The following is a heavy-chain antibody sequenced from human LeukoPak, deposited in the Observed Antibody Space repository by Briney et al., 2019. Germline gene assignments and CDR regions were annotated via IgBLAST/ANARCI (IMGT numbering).Heavy chain of an antibody. CDR3: ARDSLNSGSYFDY. CDR2: INSDGSSP. CDR1: GFTFSTYW. Sequence: PGGSLRLSCAASGFTFSTYWMHWVRQAPGKGLVWVSCINSDGSSPNYADSVKGRFTISRDNAKNTLYLQMNSLRAEDTAVYYCARDSLNSGSYFDYWGQGTLVTVSS. J-gene: IGHJ4*02. V-gene: IGHV3-74*01. D-gene: IGHD3-10*01.